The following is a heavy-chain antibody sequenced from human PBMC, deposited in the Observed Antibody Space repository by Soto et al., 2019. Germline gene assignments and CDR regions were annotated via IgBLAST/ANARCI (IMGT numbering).Heavy chain of an antibody. V-gene: IGHV4-4*07. CDR3: ARHDIHCSSISCYTAYFDY. D-gene: IGHD2-2*02. CDR1: GCSISSYY. CDR2: IYTSGST. J-gene: IGHJ4*02. Sequence: SAPLSLTCTVSGCSISSYYWSWIRQPAGKGLEWTGRIYTSGSTNYNPSLKSRVTMSVDTSKNQFSLKLSSVTAADTAVYYCARHDIHCSSISCYTAYFDYWGQGTLVTVSS.